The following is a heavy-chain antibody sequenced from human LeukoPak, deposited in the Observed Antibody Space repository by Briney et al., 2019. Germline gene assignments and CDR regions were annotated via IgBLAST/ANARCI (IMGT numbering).Heavy chain of an antibody. V-gene: IGHV1-69*04. Sequence: ASVKVSCKASGGTFSSYAISWVRQAPEQGLEWMGRIIPILGIANYAQKFQGRVTITADKSTSTAYMELSSLRSEDTAVYYCARGDRLGELDYWSQGTLVTVSS. D-gene: IGHD3-16*01. CDR3: ARGDRLGELDY. CDR1: GGTFSSYA. J-gene: IGHJ4*02. CDR2: IIPILGIA.